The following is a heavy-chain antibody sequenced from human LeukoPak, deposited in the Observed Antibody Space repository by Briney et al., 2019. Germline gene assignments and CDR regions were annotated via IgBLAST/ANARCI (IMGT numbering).Heavy chain of an antibody. CDR2: ISSSSSYI. CDR3: ARDHRDGQIGY. CDR1: GFTFSSYS. V-gene: IGHV3-21*01. J-gene: IGHJ4*02. Sequence: PGGALRLSCAASGFTFSSYSMNWVRQAPGKGLEWVSSISSSSSYIYYADSVKGRFTISRDNAKNSLYLQMNSLGAEDTAVYYCARDHRDGQIGYWGQGTLVTVSS.